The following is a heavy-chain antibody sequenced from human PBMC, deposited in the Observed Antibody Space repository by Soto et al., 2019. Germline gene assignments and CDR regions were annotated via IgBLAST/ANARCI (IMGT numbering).Heavy chain of an antibody. J-gene: IGHJ6*03. CDR3: ARHSGWYVADYYYYMDV. CDR2: IYYSGST. Sequence: PSETLSLTCAVYGGSFSGYYWSWIRQPPGKGLEWIGYIYYSGSTNYNPSLKSRVTISVDTSKNQFSLKLSSVTAADTAVYYCARHSGWYVADYYYYMDVWGKGTTVTVSS. D-gene: IGHD6-19*01. V-gene: IGHV4-59*08. CDR1: GGSFSGYY.